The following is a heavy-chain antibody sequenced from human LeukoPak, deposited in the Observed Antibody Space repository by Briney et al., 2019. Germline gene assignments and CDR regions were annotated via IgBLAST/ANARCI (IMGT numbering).Heavy chain of an antibody. Sequence: ASVKVSCKASGYTFTSYTIHWVRQAPGQGLEWMGWINPNSGGTNYAQKFQGRVTMTRDTSISTAYMELSRLRSDDTAAYYCASGTTPYYFDYWGQGTLVTVSS. CDR3: ASGTTPYYFDY. CDR2: INPNSGGT. D-gene: IGHD1-7*01. V-gene: IGHV1-2*02. J-gene: IGHJ4*02. CDR1: GYTFTSYT.